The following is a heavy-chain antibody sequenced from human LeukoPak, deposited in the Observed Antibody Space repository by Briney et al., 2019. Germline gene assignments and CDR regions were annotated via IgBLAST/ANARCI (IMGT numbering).Heavy chain of an antibody. V-gene: IGHV3-20*04. CDR1: GFTFDDYC. J-gene: IGHJ6*03. D-gene: IGHD2-15*01. CDR3: ARGDGSWGGSGDYYYYMDV. CDR2: INWNGGST. Sequence: GGSLRLSCAASGFTFDDYCMSWVRQAPGKGLEWVSGINWNGGSTGYADSVKGRFTISRDNAKNSLYLQMNSLRAEDTALYYCARGDGSWGGSGDYYYYMDVWGKGTTVTVSS.